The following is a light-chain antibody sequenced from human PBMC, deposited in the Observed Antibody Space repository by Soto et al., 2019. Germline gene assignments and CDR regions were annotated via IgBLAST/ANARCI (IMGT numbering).Light chain of an antibody. Sequence: ELVLTQSPGTLSLSPGQRATLSCRASQSIGSDSLAWYQQKPGQAPRLLIYDTSTRATGIPDRFGGSGSGTDFTLTISRLEPEVFAVYSCQQSGSSLWTFGQGTKVEIK. V-gene: IGKV3-20*01. J-gene: IGKJ1*01. CDR2: DTS. CDR1: QSIGSDS. CDR3: QQSGSSLWT.